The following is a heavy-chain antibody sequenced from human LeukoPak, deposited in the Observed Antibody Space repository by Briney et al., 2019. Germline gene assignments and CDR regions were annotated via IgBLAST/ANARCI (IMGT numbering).Heavy chain of an antibody. J-gene: IGHJ6*03. CDR3: ARGSGNYYGSGSSYMDV. Sequence: SVKVSCKASGGTFSSYAISWVRQAPGQGLEWMGGIIPIFGTANYAQKFQGRVTITADKSTSTAYMELSSLRSEDTAVYYCARGSGNYYGSGSSYMDVWGKGTTVTVSS. V-gene: IGHV1-69*06. CDR1: GGTFSSYA. D-gene: IGHD3-10*01. CDR2: IIPIFGTA.